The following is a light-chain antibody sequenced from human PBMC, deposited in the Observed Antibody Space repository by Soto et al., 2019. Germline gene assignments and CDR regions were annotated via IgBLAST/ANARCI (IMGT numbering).Light chain of an antibody. V-gene: IGKV1-33*01. CDR1: QDINNC. CDR2: DAS. Sequence: DIQMTQIPSSLSASVGDRVTITCRASQDINNCLNWYHQKPGKAPNLLIYDASNLESGVPSRFNGSGSGTHFTLTISSLQPEDTATYYCQQYDNLPLTFGPGTKVEIK. J-gene: IGKJ3*01. CDR3: QQYDNLPLT.